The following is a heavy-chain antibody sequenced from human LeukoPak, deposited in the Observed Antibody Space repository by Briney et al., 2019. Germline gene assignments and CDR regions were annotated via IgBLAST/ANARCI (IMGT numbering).Heavy chain of an antibody. CDR3: ARDLSSGWGNWFDP. J-gene: IGHJ5*02. CDR1: GGSISSYY. V-gene: IGHV4-59*01. D-gene: IGHD6-19*01. CDR2: IYYSGST. Sequence: SETLSLTCTVSGGSISSYYWSWIRQPPGKGLEWIGYIYYSGSTNYNPSLKSRVTISVDTSKNQFSLKLSSVTAADTAVYYCARDLSSGWGNWFDPWGQGTLVTVSS.